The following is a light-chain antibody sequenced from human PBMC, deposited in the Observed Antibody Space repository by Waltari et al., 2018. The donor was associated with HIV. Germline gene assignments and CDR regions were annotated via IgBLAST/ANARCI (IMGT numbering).Light chain of an antibody. V-gene: IGLV2-8*01. CDR2: DVI. Sequence: QSALTQPPSASGSPGQSVTLSCTGTSSDVGGYNYVSWHQQHPGKAPKLMIYDVIKRPSGVPDRFSGSKSGHTASLTVSGLQPEDEADYYCSSHAGSKVVFGGGTRLTVL. J-gene: IGLJ2*01. CDR1: SSDVGGYNY. CDR3: SSHAGSKVV.